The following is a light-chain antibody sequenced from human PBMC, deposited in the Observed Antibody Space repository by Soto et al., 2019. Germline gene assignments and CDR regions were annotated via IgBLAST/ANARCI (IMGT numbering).Light chain of an antibody. CDR1: QSVNSNF. Sequence: EIVLTQSPGTLSLSPGERATLSCRASQSVNSNFFAWYQQKPGQAPRLLIFGVSSRAPGIPDRFTGSGSGTDFALTISGLEPADFAIYYCQQYGNSPRPFGQGTKVAIK. J-gene: IGKJ2*01. CDR2: GVS. V-gene: IGKV3-20*01. CDR3: QQYGNSPRP.